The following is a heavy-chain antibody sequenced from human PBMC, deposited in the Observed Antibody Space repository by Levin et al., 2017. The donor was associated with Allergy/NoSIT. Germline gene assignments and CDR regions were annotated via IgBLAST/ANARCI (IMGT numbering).Heavy chain of an antibody. Sequence: PGGSLRLSCAASGFTFSGSAMHWVRQASGKGLEWVGRIRSKANSYATAYAASVKGRFTISRDDSKNTAYLQMNSLKTEDTAVYYCTRSYCSSTSCYQFDPWGQGTLVTVSS. J-gene: IGHJ5*02. CDR1: GFTFSGSA. CDR3: TRSYCSSTSCYQFDP. V-gene: IGHV3-73*01. CDR2: IRSKANSYAT. D-gene: IGHD2-2*01.